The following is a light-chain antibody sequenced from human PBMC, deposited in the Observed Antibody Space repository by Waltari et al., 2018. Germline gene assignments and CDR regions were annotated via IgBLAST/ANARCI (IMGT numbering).Light chain of an antibody. CDR3: CAYAGRSTLV. CDR2: VVD. V-gene: IGLV2-23*02. J-gene: IGLJ3*02. Sequence: QSALTQPASVSGSPGQSITISCTGTSSDVGASKLISWYRQHPGKAPPLMIYVVDKRPSGVSDRFSGSKADNTASLTISGLQAEDGGDYYCCAYAGRSTLVFGGGTSLTVL. CDR1: SSDVGASKL.